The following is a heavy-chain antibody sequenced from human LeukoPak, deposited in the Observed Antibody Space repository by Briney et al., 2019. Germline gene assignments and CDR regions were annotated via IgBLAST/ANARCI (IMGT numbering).Heavy chain of an antibody. J-gene: IGHJ6*03. Sequence: PSETLSLTCTVSGGSISSYYWSWIRQPPGKGLEWIGYIYYSGSTNYNPSLKSRVTISVDTSKNQFFLKLSSVTAADTAVYYCARGELDGGRYYYYYYMDVWGKGTTVTVSS. D-gene: IGHD4-23*01. CDR1: GGSISSYY. CDR2: IYYSGST. CDR3: ARGELDGGRYYYYYYMDV. V-gene: IGHV4-59*01.